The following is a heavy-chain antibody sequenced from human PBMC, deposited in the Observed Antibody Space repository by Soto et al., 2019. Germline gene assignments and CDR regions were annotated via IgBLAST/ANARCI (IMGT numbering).Heavy chain of an antibody. CDR2: IIPLSGKP. Sequence: QVQLVQSGAEVKKPGSSVKVSCKASRGTFSSYAINWVRQAPGQGLEWMGGIIPLSGKPNYLQKFQGRVTITADESTSTAYMELSSLRSEDTAVYYCARDHVYGNGFDSWGQGSLVTVSS. D-gene: IGHD2-8*01. V-gene: IGHV1-69*01. J-gene: IGHJ5*01. CDR1: RGTFSSYA. CDR3: ARDHVYGNGFDS.